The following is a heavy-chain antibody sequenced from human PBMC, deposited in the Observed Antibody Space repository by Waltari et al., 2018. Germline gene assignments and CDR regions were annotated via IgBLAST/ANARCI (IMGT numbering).Heavy chain of an antibody. CDR1: GMDWGYYG. Sequence: EVQLVESGGGSVKPGGSLRLPGEACGMDWGYYGVDWVRQAPGKGLEWVANIKQDGSEKNYVDSVEGRFSISRDNAQNSLYLQMNSLRAEDTAIYYCVTGLTTVTAKDYFDHWGQGALVTVS. CDR2: IKQDGSEK. V-gene: IGHV3-7*01. CDR3: VTGLTTVTAKDYFDH. D-gene: IGHD4-17*01. J-gene: IGHJ4*02.